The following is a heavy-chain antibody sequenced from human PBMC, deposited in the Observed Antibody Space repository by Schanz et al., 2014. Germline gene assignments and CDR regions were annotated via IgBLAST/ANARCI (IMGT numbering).Heavy chain of an antibody. V-gene: IGHV3-48*01. CDR3: VSQTGSPNY. CDR2: ISTTGSTI. J-gene: IGHJ4*02. D-gene: IGHD6-13*01. CDR1: GFSFSSYS. Sequence: EVQLVESGGGLVQPGGSLRLSCAASGFSFSSYSLNWVRQAPGKGLEWVSYISTTGSTIYYADSVRGRFTISRDNAKNSLYLQMNSLRVEDTAVYFCVSQTGSPNYWGQGTLVTVSS.